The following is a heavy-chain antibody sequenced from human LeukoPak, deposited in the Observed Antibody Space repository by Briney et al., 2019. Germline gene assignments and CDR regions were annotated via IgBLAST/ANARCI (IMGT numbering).Heavy chain of an antibody. CDR2: IYYSGST. J-gene: IGHJ4*02. D-gene: IGHD6-19*01. CDR3: ARERGAGTLDY. CDR1: GGSISSYY. V-gene: IGHV4-59*01. Sequence: PSETLSLTCTVSGGSISSYYWSWIRQPPGKGLEWIGYIYYSGSTNYNPSLKSRVTISVDTSKNQFSLKLSSVTAADTAVYYCARERGAGTLDYWGQGTLVTVSS.